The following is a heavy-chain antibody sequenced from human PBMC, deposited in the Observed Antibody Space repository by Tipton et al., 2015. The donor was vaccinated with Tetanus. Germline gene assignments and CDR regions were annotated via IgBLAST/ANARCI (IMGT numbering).Heavy chain of an antibody. CDR3: ARGTDAYKCVNY. D-gene: IGHD5-24*01. CDR2: IHPIGTT. Sequence: TLSLTCAVYGGSFSGYYWSWIRQSPGKGLEWIGEIHPIGTTYYNPSLKSRVIISEDTSKNQFSLKLNSVTAADSALYFCARGTDAYKCVNYWGQGTLVTVSS. V-gene: IGHV4-34*01. CDR1: GGSFSGYY. J-gene: IGHJ4*01.